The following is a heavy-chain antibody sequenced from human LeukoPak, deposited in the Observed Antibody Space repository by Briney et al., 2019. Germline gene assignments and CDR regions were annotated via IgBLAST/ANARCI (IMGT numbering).Heavy chain of an antibody. CDR3: ARHEEEDGYNAKTFDY. D-gene: IGHD5-24*01. J-gene: IGHJ4*02. V-gene: IGHV4-39*01. CDR1: GGSISSSNNF. Sequence: PSETLSLTCTVSGGSISSSNNFWGWFPQPPGGALKWFGRTYYSRNTYYNPSLKSRVTISVDTSKNQFSLKLSSVTAADTALYYCARHEEEDGYNAKTFDYWGQGTLVTVSS. CDR2: TYYSRNT.